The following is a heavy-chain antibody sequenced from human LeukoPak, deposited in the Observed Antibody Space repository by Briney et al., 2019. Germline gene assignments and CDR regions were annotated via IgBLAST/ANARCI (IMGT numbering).Heavy chain of an antibody. CDR1: GYSFTSYW. CDR2: IYPGDSDT. V-gene: IGHV5-51*01. CDR3: ARSSHYYCGSGPLHAYYFDY. J-gene: IGHJ4*02. D-gene: IGHD3-10*01. Sequence: GESLKISCKGSGYSFTSYWIGWVRQKPGKGLEWMEIIYPGDSDTRNSPSLQGQVIISVDKSISTAYLQWSSLKASDTAMYYCARSSHYYCGSGPLHAYYFDYWGQGTLVTVSS.